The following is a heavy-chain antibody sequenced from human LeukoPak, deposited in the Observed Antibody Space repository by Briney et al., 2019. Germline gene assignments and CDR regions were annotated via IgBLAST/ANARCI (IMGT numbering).Heavy chain of an antibody. CDR2: IYHSGST. J-gene: IGHJ3*02. V-gene: IGHV4-4*02. CDR1: GGSISSSNW. Sequence: KSSETLSLTCAVSGGSISSSNWWSWVRQPPGKGLEWIGEIYHSGSTNYNPSLKSRVTISVDKSKNQFSLKLSSVTAADTAVYYCARGGGYSSGWYVDDAFDIWGQGTMVTVSS. CDR3: ARGGGYSSGWYVDDAFDI. D-gene: IGHD6-19*01.